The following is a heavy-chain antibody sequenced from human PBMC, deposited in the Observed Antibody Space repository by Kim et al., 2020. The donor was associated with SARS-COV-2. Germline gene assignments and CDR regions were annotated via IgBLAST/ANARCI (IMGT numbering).Heavy chain of an antibody. D-gene: IGHD3-3*01. CDR1: GYTFTSYG. J-gene: IGHJ1*01. CDR3: ARESNYDFWSGYHSAEYFQH. Sequence: ASVKVSCKASGYTFTSYGISWVRQAPGQGLEWMGWISAYNGNTNYAQKLQGRVTMTTDTSTSTAYMELRSLRSDDTAVYYCARESNYDFWSGYHSAEYFQHWGQGTLVTVSS. CDR2: ISAYNGNT. V-gene: IGHV1-18*01.